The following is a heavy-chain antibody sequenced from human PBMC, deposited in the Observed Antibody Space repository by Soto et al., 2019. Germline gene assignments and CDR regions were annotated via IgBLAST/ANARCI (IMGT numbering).Heavy chain of an antibody. D-gene: IGHD3-22*01. CDR1: GLEIRDHY. J-gene: IGHJ4*02. Sequence: PGRSQRDSCSFSGLEIRDHYIDLVRQAPGRWLEWVGRSRDKPQGYSTAYAASVKGRFTTSRDESKNSAYLQMNSLKTEDTAVYYCVRATYFSDSRGYTSCLDYWGQGTLVTVSS. V-gene: IGHV3-72*01. CDR3: VRATYFSDSRGYTSCLDY. CDR2: SRDKPQGYST.